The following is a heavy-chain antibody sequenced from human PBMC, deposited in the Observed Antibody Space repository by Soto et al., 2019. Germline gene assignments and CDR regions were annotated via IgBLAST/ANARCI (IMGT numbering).Heavy chain of an antibody. Sequence: GGSLRLSCVASGFTFSSYGMHWVRQAPGKGLEWVAVISYDGSNKYYADSVKGRFTISRDNPKNTLYLQMNSLRAEDTAVYYCARVGVYYDSSGYYYYYGMDVWGQGTTVTVSS. J-gene: IGHJ6*02. CDR1: GFTFSSYG. CDR2: ISYDGSNK. D-gene: IGHD3-22*01. V-gene: IGHV3-30*03. CDR3: ARVGVYYDSSGYYYYYGMDV.